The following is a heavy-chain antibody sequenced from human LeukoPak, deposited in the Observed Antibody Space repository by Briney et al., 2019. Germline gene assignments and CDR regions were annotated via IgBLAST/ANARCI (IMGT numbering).Heavy chain of an antibody. J-gene: IGHJ3*02. V-gene: IGHV1-69*05. CDR2: IIPIFGTA. D-gene: IGHD3-22*01. CDR1: GGTFSSYA. CDR3: ARVQPYDSSGYYYHLAFDI. Sequence: SVKVSCKASGGTFSSYAISWVRQAPGQGLEWMGRIIPIFGTANYAQKFQGRVTITTDESTSTAYMELSSLRSEDTAVYYCARVQPYDSSGYYYHLAFDIWGQGTMVTVSS.